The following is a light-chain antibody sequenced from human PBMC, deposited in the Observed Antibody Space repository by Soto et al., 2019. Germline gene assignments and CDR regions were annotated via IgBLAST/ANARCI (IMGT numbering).Light chain of an antibody. V-gene: IGLV2-23*02. CDR1: SSDVGSYNL. Sequence: QSVLTQPASVSGSPGQSITISCTGTSSDVGSYNLVSWYQQLPGKAPKVIICEVSKRPSGVSYRFSGSKSGNTASLTISGLQTEDEADYYCCSYAGTVAYVFGTGTKVTVL. CDR3: CSYAGTVAYV. CDR2: EVS. J-gene: IGLJ1*01.